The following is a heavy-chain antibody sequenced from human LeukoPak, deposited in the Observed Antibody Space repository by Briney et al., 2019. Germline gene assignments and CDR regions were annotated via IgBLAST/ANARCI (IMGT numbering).Heavy chain of an antibody. D-gene: IGHD2-15*01. J-gene: IGHJ5*02. CDR3: AREVVAVVVVAANWFDP. Sequence: GASVKVSCKASGYTFTSYGISWVRQAPGQGLEWMGWISAYNGNTNYAQKLQGRVTMTTDTSTSTAYMELRSLRSDDTAVYYCAREVVAVVVVAANWFDPWGQGTLVTVSS. V-gene: IGHV1-18*01. CDR2: ISAYNGNT. CDR1: GYTFTSYG.